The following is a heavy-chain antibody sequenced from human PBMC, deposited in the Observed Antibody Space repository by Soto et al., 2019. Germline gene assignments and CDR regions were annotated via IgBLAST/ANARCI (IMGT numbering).Heavy chain of an antibody. Sequence: PSETLSLTCSGSGGSISSGGYYWSWIRQHPGKGLEWIGYIYYSGSTYYNPSLKSRVTISVDTSKNQFSLKLSSVTAADTAVYYCARDARGNYYYYGMDVWGQGTTVTVSS. V-gene: IGHV4-31*03. CDR3: ARDARGNYYYYGMDV. CDR1: GGSISSGGYY. D-gene: IGHD1-26*01. CDR2: IYYSGST. J-gene: IGHJ6*02.